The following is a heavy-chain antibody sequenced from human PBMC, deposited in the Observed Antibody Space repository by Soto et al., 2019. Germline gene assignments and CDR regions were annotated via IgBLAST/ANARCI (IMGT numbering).Heavy chain of an antibody. CDR1: GGPISSYY. CDR3: ARFNWYFDL. CDR2: IYYSGRT. V-gene: IGHV4-59*08. Sequence: QVQLQESGPGLVKPSETLSLTCTVSGGPISSYYWSWIRQPPGKGLEWIGYIYYSGRTNYNPPLKSRVTISVDTSKIQFSLKLSSVTAADTAVYYCARFNWYFDLWGRGTLVTVSS. J-gene: IGHJ2*01.